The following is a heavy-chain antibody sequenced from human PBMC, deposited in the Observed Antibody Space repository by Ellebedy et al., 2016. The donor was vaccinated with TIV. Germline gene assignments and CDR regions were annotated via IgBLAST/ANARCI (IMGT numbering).Heavy chain of an antibody. V-gene: IGHV1-69*13. CDR1: GGTFSTYA. J-gene: IGHJ4*02. Sequence: ASVKVSCKAFGGTFSTYALNWVRQAPGQGLEWIGAFLPMFGTATSAQKFQGRLTITADGSPTTAYMELTSLRSEDTAVYYCARRRDGYNRRTSVNYFDYWGQGTLVTVSS. D-gene: IGHD5-24*01. CDR3: ARRRDGYNRRTSVNYFDY. CDR2: FLPMFGTA.